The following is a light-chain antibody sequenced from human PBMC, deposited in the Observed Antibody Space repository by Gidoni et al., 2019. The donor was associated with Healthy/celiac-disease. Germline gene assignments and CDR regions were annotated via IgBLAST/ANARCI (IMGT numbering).Light chain of an antibody. Sequence: QSALTQPASVSRSPGQSITISCTGTSSDVGSYNLVSWYQQPPGKAPKLMIYEGSKRPSGVSNRFSGSKSGNTASLTISGLQAEDEADYYCCSYAGSSTYVVFGGGTKLTVL. V-gene: IGLV2-23*01. CDR2: EGS. CDR3: CSYAGSSTYVV. J-gene: IGLJ2*01. CDR1: SSDVGSYNL.